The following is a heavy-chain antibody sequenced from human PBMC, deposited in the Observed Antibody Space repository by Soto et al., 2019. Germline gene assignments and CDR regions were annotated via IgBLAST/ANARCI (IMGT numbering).Heavy chain of an antibody. Sequence: SETLSLTCTVSGGSISSYYWSWIRQPAGKGLEWIGRIYTSGSTNYNPSLKSRVTMSVDTSKNQFSLKLSSVTAADTAVYYCAREGCSSTSCYTNWFDPWGQGTLVTV. CDR3: AREGCSSTSCYTNWFDP. CDR2: IYTSGST. D-gene: IGHD2-2*02. J-gene: IGHJ5*02. V-gene: IGHV4-4*07. CDR1: GGSISSYY.